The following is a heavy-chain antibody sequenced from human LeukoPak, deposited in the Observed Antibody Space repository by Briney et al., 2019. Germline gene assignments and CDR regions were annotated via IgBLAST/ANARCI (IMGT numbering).Heavy chain of an antibody. CDR1: GFTLSSYG. V-gene: IGHV3-23*01. J-gene: IGHJ4*02. CDR2: ISGSGGRT. Sequence: GGSLRLSCAASGFTLSSYGMNWVRQAPGKGLEWVSTISGSGGRTYYADSVKGRFTISRDNSKNTLYLQMNSLRAEDTAVYYCAKGYGDYDPNFDYWGQGSLVTVSS. D-gene: IGHD4-17*01. CDR3: AKGYGDYDPNFDY.